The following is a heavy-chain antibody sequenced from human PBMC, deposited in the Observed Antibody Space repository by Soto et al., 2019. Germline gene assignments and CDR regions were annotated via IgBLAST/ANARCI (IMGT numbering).Heavy chain of an antibody. CDR3: ARHRAVAGMPDYYYEMDV. Sequence: GESLKISCKGSGYSFTSYWIGWVRQMPGKGLEWMGIIHPGNSDTKYSPSFQGQVTISADKSISTAYLQWSSLKASDTAMYYCARHRAVAGMPDYYYEMDVKRQGTTGTVSS. CDR1: GYSFTSYW. D-gene: IGHD6-19*01. CDR2: IHPGNSDT. J-gene: IGHJ6*02. V-gene: IGHV5-51*01.